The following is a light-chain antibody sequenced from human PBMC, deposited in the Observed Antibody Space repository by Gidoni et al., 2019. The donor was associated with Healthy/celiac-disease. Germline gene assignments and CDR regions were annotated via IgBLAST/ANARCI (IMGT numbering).Light chain of an antibody. CDR3: QQYGSSPSGYT. V-gene: IGKV3-20*01. CDR1: QSVSSSY. Sequence: EMVLTQSPGPLSLSPGERATLSCRASQSVSSSYLAWYQQKPGQAPRLLIYGASSRATGIPDRFSGSGSGTDFTLTISRLDPEDFAVYYCQQYGSSPSGYTFXQXTKLEIK. J-gene: IGKJ2*01. CDR2: GAS.